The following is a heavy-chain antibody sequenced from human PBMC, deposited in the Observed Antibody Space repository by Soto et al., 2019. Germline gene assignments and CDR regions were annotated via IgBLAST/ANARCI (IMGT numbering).Heavy chain of an antibody. J-gene: IGHJ4*02. D-gene: IGHD2-8*01. V-gene: IGHV3-72*01. CDR2: ARNKAHSYTT. CDR1: GFTFIDHH. Sequence: WGSLRLSCAASGFTFIDHHMDLFRPAPGKWLEWVGRARNKAHSYTTAYAASVKGRFTISRDDSKNSLSLQMNSLKTEDTAVYFCARLMGTSFDLWGQGTLVTVSS. CDR3: ARLMGTSFDL.